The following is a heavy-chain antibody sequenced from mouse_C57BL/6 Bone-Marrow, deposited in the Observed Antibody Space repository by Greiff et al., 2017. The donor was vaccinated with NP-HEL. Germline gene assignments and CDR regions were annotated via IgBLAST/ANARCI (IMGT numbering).Heavy chain of an antibody. D-gene: IGHD4-1*01. CDR3: ARAPNWDEYFDV. CDR2: ISDGGSYT. V-gene: IGHV5-4*03. CDR1: GFTFSSYA. Sequence: EVKLMESGGGLVKPGGSLKLSCAASGFTFSSYAMSWVRQTPEKRLEWVATISDGGSYTYYPDNVKGRFTISRDNATNNLYLQMSHLKSEDTAMYYCARAPNWDEYFDVWGTGTTVTVSS. J-gene: IGHJ1*03.